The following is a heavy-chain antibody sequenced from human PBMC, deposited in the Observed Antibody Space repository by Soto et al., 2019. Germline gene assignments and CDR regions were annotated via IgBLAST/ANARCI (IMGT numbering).Heavy chain of an antibody. J-gene: IGHJ4*02. CDR3: ASKVPADDYFDY. D-gene: IGHD2-2*01. V-gene: IGHV3-30-3*01. CDR1: GFTFSSYA. CDR2: ISYDGSNK. Sequence: PGGSLRLSCAASGFTFSSYAMHWVRQAPGKGLEWVAVISYDGSNKYYADSVKGRFTISRDNSKNTLYLQMNSLRAEDTAVYYCASKVPADDYFDYWGQGTLVTVSS.